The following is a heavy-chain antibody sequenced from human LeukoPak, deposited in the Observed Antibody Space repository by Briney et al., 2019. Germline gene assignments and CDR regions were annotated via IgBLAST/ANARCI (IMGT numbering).Heavy chain of an antibody. Sequence: PGGSLRLSCAASGFTFSSYGMHWVRQAPGKGLEWVAVISYDGSNKYYADSVKGRFTISRDNSKNTLYLQMNSLRAEDTAVYYCAKGALEWLLGIDYWGQGTLVTASS. CDR1: GFTFSSYG. D-gene: IGHD3-3*01. V-gene: IGHV3-30*18. J-gene: IGHJ4*02. CDR3: AKGALEWLLGIDY. CDR2: ISYDGSNK.